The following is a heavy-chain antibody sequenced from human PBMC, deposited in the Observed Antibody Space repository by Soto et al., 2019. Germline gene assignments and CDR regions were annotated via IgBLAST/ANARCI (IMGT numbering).Heavy chain of an antibody. V-gene: IGHV1-2*04. Sequence: GASVKVSCKASGYTFTGYYMHWVRQALGQGLEWMGWINPNSGGTNYAQKFQGWVTMTRDTSISTAYMELSRLRSDDTAVYYCASPTEQLAPYGMDVWGQGTTVTVSS. CDR1: GYTFTGYY. CDR3: ASPTEQLAPYGMDV. CDR2: INPNSGGT. J-gene: IGHJ6*02. D-gene: IGHD6-13*01.